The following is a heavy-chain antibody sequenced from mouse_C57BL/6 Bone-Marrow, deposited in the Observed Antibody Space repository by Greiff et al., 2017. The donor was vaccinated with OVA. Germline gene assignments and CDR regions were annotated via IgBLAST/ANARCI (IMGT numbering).Heavy chain of an antibody. CDR2: IDPENGDT. J-gene: IGHJ4*01. V-gene: IGHV14-4*01. CDR1: GFNIKDDY. CDR3: TAYDDPRAMDD. D-gene: IGHD2-10*01. Sequence: EVKLMESGAELVRPGASVKLSCTASGFNIKDDYMHWVKQRPEQGLEWIGWIDPENGDTEYASKFQGKATITADTSSNTAYLQLSSLTSEDTDDYYSTAYDDPRAMDDWGQGTSVTVSS.